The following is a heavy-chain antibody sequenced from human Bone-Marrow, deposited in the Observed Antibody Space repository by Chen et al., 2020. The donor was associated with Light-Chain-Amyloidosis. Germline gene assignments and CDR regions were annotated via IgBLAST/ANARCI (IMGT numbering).Heavy chain of an antibody. V-gene: IGHV3-23*01. CDR2: ISGSGGST. CDR1: GFTFSSYA. Sequence: EVQLLESGGGLVQPGGSLRLSCAASGFTFSSYAMSWVRQAPGKGLEWVSAISGSGGSTYYADSVKGRFTISRDNSKNTLYLQMNSLRAEDTAVYYCAKKAVAGTPVKYNWFDPWGQGTLVTVSS. CDR3: AKKAVAGTPVKYNWFDP. J-gene: IGHJ5*02. D-gene: IGHD6-19*01.